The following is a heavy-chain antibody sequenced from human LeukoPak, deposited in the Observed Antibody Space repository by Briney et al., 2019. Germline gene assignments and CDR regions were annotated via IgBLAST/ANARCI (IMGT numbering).Heavy chain of an antibody. CDR2: VYHSGST. CDR3: ARTGYNYGLDY. V-gene: IGHV4-34*01. CDR1: GGSFSGYY. Sequence: SETLSLTCAVYGGSFSGYYWSWIRQPPGKGLEWIGEVYHSGSTNYTPSLKSRVTISVDKSKNQFSLKLSSVTAADTAVYYCARTGYNYGLDYWGQGTLVTVSS. J-gene: IGHJ4*02. D-gene: IGHD5-18*01.